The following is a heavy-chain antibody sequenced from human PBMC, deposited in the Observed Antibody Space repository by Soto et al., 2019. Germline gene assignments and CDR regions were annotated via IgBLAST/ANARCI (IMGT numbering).Heavy chain of an antibody. J-gene: IGHJ1*01. CDR2: IWYDGSNK. CDR3: ASSPNYYGSGSYYGGPSAEYFQH. V-gene: IGHV3-33*01. D-gene: IGHD3-10*01. Sequence: QVQLVESGGGVVQPGRSLRLSCAASGFTFSSYGMHWVRQAPGKGLEWVAVIWYDGSNKYYADSVKGRFTISRDNSKYTLYLQMNSLSAEDTAVYYCASSPNYYGSGSYYGGPSAEYFQHWGQGTLVTVSS. CDR1: GFTFSSYG.